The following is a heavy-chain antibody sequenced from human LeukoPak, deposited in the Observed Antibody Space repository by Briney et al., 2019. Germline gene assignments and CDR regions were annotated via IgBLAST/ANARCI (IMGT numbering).Heavy chain of an antibody. V-gene: IGHV4-39*07. J-gene: IGHJ4*02. CDR3: ARDARTISRSRGGADY. D-gene: IGHD3-10*01. CDR2: IYYSGST. Sequence: PSETLSLTCTVSGGSISSSSYYWGWIRQPPGKGLEWIGSIYYSGSTYYNPSLKSRVTISVDTSKNQFSLKLSSVTAADTAVYYCARDARTISRSRGGADYWGQGTLVTVSS. CDR1: GGSISSSSYY.